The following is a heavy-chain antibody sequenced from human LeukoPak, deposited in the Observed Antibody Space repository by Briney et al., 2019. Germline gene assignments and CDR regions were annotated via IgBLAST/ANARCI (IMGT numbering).Heavy chain of an antibody. CDR3: ARGGRVYYDFWSGYVTPGFDY. CDR1: GGSFSGYY. V-gene: IGHV4-34*01. Sequence: PSETLSLTCAVYGGSFSGYYWSWIRQPPGKGLDWIGEINHSGSTNYNPSLKSRVTISVDTSKNQFSLKLSSVTAADTAVYYCARGGRVYYDFWSGYVTPGFDYWGQGTLVTVSS. D-gene: IGHD3-3*01. J-gene: IGHJ4*02. CDR2: INHSGST.